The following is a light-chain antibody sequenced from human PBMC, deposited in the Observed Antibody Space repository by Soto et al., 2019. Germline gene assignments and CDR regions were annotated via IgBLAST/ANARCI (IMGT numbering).Light chain of an antibody. CDR1: SSDVGGYNY. CDR2: EVS. Sequence: QSALTQPASVSGSPGQSITISCTGTSSDVGGYNYVSWYQQHPGKAPKILIYEVSNRPSGVSNRFSGSKSGNTASLTISGLQAEDEADYYCSSYTRSSTYVVGTGTKVTVL. V-gene: IGLV2-14*01. CDR3: SSYTRSSTYV. J-gene: IGLJ1*01.